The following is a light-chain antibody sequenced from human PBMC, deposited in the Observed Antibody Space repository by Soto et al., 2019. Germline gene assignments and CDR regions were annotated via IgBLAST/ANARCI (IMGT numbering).Light chain of an antibody. Sequence: QSVLTQSSSASASLGSSVKLTCTLSSGHSSYIIAWHQQQPGKAPRYLMKLEGSGSYNKGSGVPDRFSGSSFGADRYLTISILQFEDEADYYCETWDSNTRVFGGGTQLTVL. CDR1: SGHSSYI. CDR2: LEGSGSY. V-gene: IGLV4-60*02. J-gene: IGLJ3*02. CDR3: ETWDSNTRV.